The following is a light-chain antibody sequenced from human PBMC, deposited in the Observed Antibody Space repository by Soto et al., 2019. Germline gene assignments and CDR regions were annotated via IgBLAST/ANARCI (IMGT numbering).Light chain of an antibody. CDR1: QSVGSSY. J-gene: IGKJ5*01. V-gene: IGKV3-20*01. Sequence: EIVVSLSPGTLSLSKGERATLSCRASQSVGSSYLAWYQQKPGQAPRLLIYDASNRATGIPDRFSGSGSGTDFTLTISRLEPEDFAVYYCQQYGSSPITFGQGTRLEIK. CDR2: DAS. CDR3: QQYGSSPIT.